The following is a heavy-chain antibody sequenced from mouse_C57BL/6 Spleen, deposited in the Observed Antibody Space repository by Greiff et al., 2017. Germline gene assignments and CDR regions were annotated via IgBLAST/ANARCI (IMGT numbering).Heavy chain of an antibody. V-gene: IGHV14-2*01. CDR2: IDPGDGGT. J-gene: IGHJ2*01. D-gene: IGHD1-1*01. CDR3: ARTPNCYGSSSGFCY. Sequence: EVKLVESGAELVKPGASVKLSCTASGYNFKDYYMNWVKQRTGQGLEWIGRIDPGDGGTKYAQKFQGKATLTADTSSNTAYLQLSSLTSEDTAVDYCARTPNCYGSSSGFCYWGPSATLTVA. CDR1: GYNFKDYY.